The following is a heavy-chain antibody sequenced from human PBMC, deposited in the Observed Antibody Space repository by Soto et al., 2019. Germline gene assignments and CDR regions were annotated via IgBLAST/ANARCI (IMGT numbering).Heavy chain of an antibody. J-gene: IGHJ6*02. Sequence: ASVKVSCKGSGYTFSGYYIHWVRQAPGQGLEWLGWINPDSGGTKYAQNFQGWVTMARDTSISTAYMELSGLRSDDTAVYYCARDENSSTSVYYYYYGMDVWGQGTSVTVSS. CDR3: ARDENSSTSVYYYYYGMDV. D-gene: IGHD6-6*01. CDR1: GYTFSGYY. CDR2: INPDSGGT. V-gene: IGHV1-2*04.